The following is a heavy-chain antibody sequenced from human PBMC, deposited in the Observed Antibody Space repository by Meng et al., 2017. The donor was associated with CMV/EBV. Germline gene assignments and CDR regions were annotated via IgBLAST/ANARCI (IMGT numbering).Heavy chain of an antibody. CDR1: GGSISSYY. V-gene: IGHV4-59*01. D-gene: IGHD6-19*01. CDR3: ARAAGSSSGWYGDDY. CDR2: IYYSGST. J-gene: IGHJ4*02. Sequence: SETLSLTCTVSGGSISSYYWSWIRQPPGKGLEWIGYIYYSGSTNYNPSLKSRVTISVDTSKNQFSLKLSSVTAADTAVYYWARAAGSSSGWYGDDYWGQGTLVTVSS.